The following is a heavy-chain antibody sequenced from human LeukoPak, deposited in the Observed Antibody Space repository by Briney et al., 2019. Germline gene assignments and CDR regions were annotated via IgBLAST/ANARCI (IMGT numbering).Heavy chain of an antibody. CDR3: ARDLNWETY. D-gene: IGHD7-27*01. Sequence: GRSLRLSCAASDFTVSNMYMTWVRQAPGKGLEWVSLIYSDGRTDYADSVKGRFTISRDNAKNSLYLQMNSLRAEDTAVYYCARDLNWETYWGQGTLVSVSS. CDR1: DFTVSNMY. CDR2: IYSDGRT. V-gene: IGHV3-53*01. J-gene: IGHJ4*02.